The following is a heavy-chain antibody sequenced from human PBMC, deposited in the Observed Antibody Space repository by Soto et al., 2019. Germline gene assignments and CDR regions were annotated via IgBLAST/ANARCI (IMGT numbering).Heavy chain of an antibody. CDR3: ASTDYGFWSVYSPHFDY. J-gene: IGHJ4*02. V-gene: IGHV3-66*01. CDR2: IYSGGST. Sequence: EVQLVESGGGLVQPGGSLRLSCAASGFTVSSNYMSWVRQAPGKGLEWVSVIYSGGSTYYADSVKGRFTISRDISKNTLYLQMNSLRAEDTAVYYCASTDYGFWSVYSPHFDYWGQGTLVTVSS. CDR1: GFTVSSNY. D-gene: IGHD3-3*01.